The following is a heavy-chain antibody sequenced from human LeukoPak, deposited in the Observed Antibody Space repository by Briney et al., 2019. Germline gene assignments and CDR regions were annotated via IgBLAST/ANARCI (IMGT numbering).Heavy chain of an antibody. CDR2: IISDETSL. D-gene: IGHD4-23*01. Sequence: GGSLRLSCAASGFTFSDYWMHWVRQAPGKGLVWVSRIISDETSLSYADSVKGRFTISRDNAKNTLYLQMNSLRAEDTAVYYCARDRWNFDFWGQGTLVTVSS. CDR1: GFTFSDYW. CDR3: ARDRWNFDF. J-gene: IGHJ4*02. V-gene: IGHV3-74*01.